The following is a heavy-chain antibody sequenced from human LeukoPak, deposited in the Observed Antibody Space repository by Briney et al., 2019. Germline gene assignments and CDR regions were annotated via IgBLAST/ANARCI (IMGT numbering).Heavy chain of an antibody. J-gene: IGHJ5*02. Sequence: SVKVSCKASGGTFSSYAISWVRQAPGQGLEWMGGIIPIFGTANYAQKFQGRVTITADESTSTAYMELSSLRSEDTAVYYCARDRGYCSSTSCPTRDWLDPWGQGTLVTVSS. D-gene: IGHD2-2*01. CDR2: IIPIFGTA. CDR1: GGTFSSYA. CDR3: ARDRGYCSSTSCPTRDWLDP. V-gene: IGHV1-69*13.